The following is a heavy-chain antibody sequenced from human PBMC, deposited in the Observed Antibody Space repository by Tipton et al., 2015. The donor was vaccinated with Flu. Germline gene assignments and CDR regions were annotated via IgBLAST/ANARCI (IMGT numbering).Heavy chain of an antibody. Sequence: QLVQSGAEVKKPGASVKVSCKTSGYTFTAYYIHWVRQAPGQGLEWMGWVNPTSGDTNYAQKFQGRVAMTRDTSISTAYMELRRLRSDDTAVYYCARSRVVASGWYPDYWGQGTLVTVSS. CDR3: ARSRVVASGWYPDY. J-gene: IGHJ4*02. CDR1: GYTFTAYY. CDR2: VNPTSGDT. D-gene: IGHD6-19*01. V-gene: IGHV1-2*02.